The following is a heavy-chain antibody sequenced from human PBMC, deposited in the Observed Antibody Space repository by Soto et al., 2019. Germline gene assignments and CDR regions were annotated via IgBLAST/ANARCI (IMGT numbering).Heavy chain of an antibody. CDR1: GFTFSGYA. Sequence: GGSLRLSCAASGFTFSGYAMHWVRQAPGKGLEWVAVISYDGSNKYYADSVKGRFTISRDNSKNTLYLQMNSLRAEDTAVYYCARVRSSGWSDLLDYWGQGTLVTVSS. V-gene: IGHV3-30-3*01. J-gene: IGHJ4*02. CDR3: ARVRSSGWSDLLDY. D-gene: IGHD6-19*01. CDR2: ISYDGSNK.